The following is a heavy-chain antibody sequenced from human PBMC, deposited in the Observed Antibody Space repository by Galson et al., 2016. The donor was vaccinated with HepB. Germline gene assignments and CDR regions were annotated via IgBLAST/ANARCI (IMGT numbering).Heavy chain of an antibody. V-gene: IGHV1-69*13. D-gene: IGHD3-9*01. CDR3: ARSYNDILTAYKD. Sequence: SVKVSCKASGGTFIRSAFNWVRQAPGQGLEWMGAIIPIFGTANYAQRFQGRVTINADDSATTVYMELSSLRSEDTAVYYCARSYNDILTAYKDWGQGTLVIVSS. J-gene: IGHJ4*02. CDR2: IIPIFGTA. CDR1: GGTFIRSA.